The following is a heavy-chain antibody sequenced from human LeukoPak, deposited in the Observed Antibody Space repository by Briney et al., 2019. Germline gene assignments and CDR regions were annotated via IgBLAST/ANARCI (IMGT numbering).Heavy chain of an antibody. CDR2: IVVGSGNT. CDR3: AATYYDILTGYYTLDY. D-gene: IGHD3-9*01. V-gene: IGHV1-58*02. CDR1: GFTFTSSA. J-gene: IGHJ4*02. Sequence: ASVKVSCKASGFTFTSSAMQWVRQARGQRLEWIGWIVVGSGNTNYAQKFQERVTITRDMSTSTAYMELSSLRSEDTAVYYCAATYYDILTGYYTLDYWGQGTLVTVSS.